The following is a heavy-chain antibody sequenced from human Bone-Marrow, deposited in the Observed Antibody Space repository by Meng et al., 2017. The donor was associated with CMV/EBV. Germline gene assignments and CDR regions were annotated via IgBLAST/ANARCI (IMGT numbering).Heavy chain of an antibody. CDR1: GFTLSTYN. D-gene: IGHD3-3*01. V-gene: IGHV3-30-3*01. CDR3: AREGIHYDFSSGFRKTTRTSYGMDV. CDR2: VSFDGSRT. J-gene: IGHJ6*02. Sequence: GGSLRLSCAPSGFTLSTYNIHWVRQAPGKGLEWVAWVSFDGSRTAYAESVKGRFTISRDNSRNTLSVQMSSLRPDDTAVYYCAREGIHYDFSSGFRKTTRTSYGMDVWGQGTTVTVS.